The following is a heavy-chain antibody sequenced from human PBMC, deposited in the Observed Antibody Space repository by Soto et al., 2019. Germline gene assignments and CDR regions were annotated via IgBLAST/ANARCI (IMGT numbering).Heavy chain of an antibody. CDR3: ARVATYYEDSIGYQPFLP. V-gene: IGHV4-31*03. CDR2: IHYSGGATYSP. J-gene: IGHJ5*02. D-gene: IGHD3-22*01. Sequence: QVQLQESGPGLVEPSQTLSLICTVSGASIITDGYYWTWIRQHPGKGLEWLGYIHYSGGATYSPSYNPSLQSRIGISVDIYKSLFSLKLTSVAAADTAVYYCARVATYYEDSIGYQPFLPLGQGTLVAVSS. CDR1: GASIITDGYY.